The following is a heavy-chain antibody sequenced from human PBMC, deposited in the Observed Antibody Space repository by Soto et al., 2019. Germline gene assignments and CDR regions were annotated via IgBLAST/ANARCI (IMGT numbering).Heavy chain of an antibody. J-gene: IGHJ4*02. CDR2: ISWNSGSI. D-gene: IGHD3-10*01. CDR3: AKVPLSGSSSYYFDY. CDR1: GFAFDDYA. Sequence: GGSLRLSCGASGFAFDDYAMHWVRQAPGKGLEWVSGISWNSGSIGYADSVKGRFTISRDNAKNSLYLQMNSLRAEDTALYYCAKVPLSGSSSYYFDYWGQGTLVTVSS. V-gene: IGHV3-9*01.